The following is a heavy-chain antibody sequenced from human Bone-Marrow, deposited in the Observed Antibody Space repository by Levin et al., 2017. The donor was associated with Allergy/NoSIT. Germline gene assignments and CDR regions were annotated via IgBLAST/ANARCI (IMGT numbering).Heavy chain of an antibody. CDR2: ISGSGGST. Sequence: GESLKISCAASGFTFSSYAMSWVRQAPGKGLEWVSAISGSGGSTYYADSVKGRFTISRDNSKNTLYLQMNSLRAEDTAVYYCAKARRGVRDYGMDVWGQGTTVTVSS. D-gene: IGHD3-10*01. CDR1: GFTFSSYA. CDR3: AKARRGVRDYGMDV. J-gene: IGHJ6*02. V-gene: IGHV3-23*01.